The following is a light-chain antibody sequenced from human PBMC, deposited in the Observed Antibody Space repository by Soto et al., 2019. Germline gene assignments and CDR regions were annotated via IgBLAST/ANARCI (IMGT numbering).Light chain of an antibody. CDR3: QQSYSTTWT. Sequence: DIQMTQSPSXLSASVGDRVTXTXRASQGISTHLNWYQQKPGKAPKLLIYAASSLQSGVSSRFSGSGSETDFTLTISSLQPEDFATYSCQQSYSTTWTFGQGTKVEIK. CDR1: QGISTH. J-gene: IGKJ1*01. V-gene: IGKV1-39*01. CDR2: AAS.